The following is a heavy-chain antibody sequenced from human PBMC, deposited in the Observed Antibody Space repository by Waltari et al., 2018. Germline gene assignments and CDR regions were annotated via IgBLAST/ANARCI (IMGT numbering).Heavy chain of an antibody. D-gene: IGHD5-18*01. J-gene: IGHJ4*02. Sequence: QVQLVQSGAEVKKPGSSVKVSCKASGGTFSSYAISWVRLAPGQGLEWMGGIIPIVGTANYAQKFQGRVTITTDESTSTAYMELSSLRSEDTAVYYCARDSKGDTAMVLPNFDYWGQGTLVTVSS. CDR3: ARDSKGDTAMVLPNFDY. CDR1: GGTFSSYA. V-gene: IGHV1-69*05. CDR2: IIPIVGTA.